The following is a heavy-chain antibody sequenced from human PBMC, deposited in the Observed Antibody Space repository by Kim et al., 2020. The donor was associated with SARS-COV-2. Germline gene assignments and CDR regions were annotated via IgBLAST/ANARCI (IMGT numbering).Heavy chain of an antibody. Sequence: GGSLRLSCAASGFTFSSYGMHWVRQAPGKGLEWVAVISYDGSNKYYADSVKGRFTISRDNSKNTLYLQMNSLRAEDTAVYYCAKVHNRGGHLDWFDLWGQGTLVTVSS. CDR3: AKVHNRGGHLDWFDL. CDR1: GFTFSSYG. V-gene: IGHV3-30*18. J-gene: IGHJ5*02. CDR2: ISYDGSNK. D-gene: IGHD3-10*01.